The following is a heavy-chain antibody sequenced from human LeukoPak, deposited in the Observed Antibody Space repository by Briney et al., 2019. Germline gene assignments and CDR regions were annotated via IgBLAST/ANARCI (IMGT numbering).Heavy chain of an antibody. CDR3: AHLEWDYVGGLDV. J-gene: IGHJ6*02. Sequence: PGGSLRLSCAASGFIGGRYGMNWGRQGPGKGREWGSGIYKKGRDRYADSVKGRFTISRDNSKNPLYMQMHSLRVEDTAVYYCAHLEWDYVGGLDVWGQGTTVTVS. D-gene: IGHD3-3*01. CDR2: IYKKGRDR. CDR1: GFIGGRYG. V-gene: IGHV3-23*05.